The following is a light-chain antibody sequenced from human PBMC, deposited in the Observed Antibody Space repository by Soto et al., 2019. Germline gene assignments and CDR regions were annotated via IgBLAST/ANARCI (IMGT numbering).Light chain of an antibody. CDR2: SNV. CDR3: AAWDGSLNGWV. V-gene: IGLV1-44*01. Sequence: QSVLTQAPSASGTPGQRVTISCSGSSSNIGSNTVSWYQQVPGTAPKVLIYSNVQRPSGVPDRSSGSKSGTSASLAIGGLQSEDEADYYCAAWDGSLNGWVFGGGTKVTVL. CDR1: SSNIGSNT. J-gene: IGLJ3*02.